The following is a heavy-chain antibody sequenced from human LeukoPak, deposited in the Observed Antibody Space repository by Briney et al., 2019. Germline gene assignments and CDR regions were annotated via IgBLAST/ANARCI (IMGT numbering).Heavy chain of an antibody. D-gene: IGHD3-3*01. CDR3: ARDYAYYDFWSVYYDQGVFDY. Sequence: GGSLRLSCAASGFTFSSYWMSWVRQAPGKRLEWVANIKQDGSEKYYVDSVKGRFTISRDNAKNSLYLQMNSLRAEDTAVYYCARDYAYYDFWSVYYDQGVFDYWGQGTLVTVSS. CDR1: GFTFSSYW. J-gene: IGHJ4*02. V-gene: IGHV3-7*01. CDR2: IKQDGSEK.